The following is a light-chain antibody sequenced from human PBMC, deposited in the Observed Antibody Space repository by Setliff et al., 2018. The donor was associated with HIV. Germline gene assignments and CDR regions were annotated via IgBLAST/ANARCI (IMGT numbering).Light chain of an antibody. CDR1: SSDIGRYNL. CDR3: CSYAGSSTVV. J-gene: IGLJ2*01. CDR2: QAT. V-gene: IGLV2-23*01. Sequence: QSALTQPASVSGSPGQSITISCTGTSSDIGRYNLVSWYQQYPGKAPKLMIYQATKRPSGVSNRFSGSKSGNTASLTISGLQAEDEADYYCCSYAGSSTVVFGGGTKVTVL.